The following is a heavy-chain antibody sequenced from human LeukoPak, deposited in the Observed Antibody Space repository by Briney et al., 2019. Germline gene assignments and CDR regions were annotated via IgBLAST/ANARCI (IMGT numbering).Heavy chain of an antibody. Sequence: GGSLRLSCAASGFTFSRYVMHWIRQAPGKGLEWVAFIRNDGSDKYYTGSVKGRFTISRDNSNNTLYLQMNSLTAEDTAVYYCAYALLDYWGQGSLVTVSS. V-gene: IGHV3-30*02. CDR3: AYALLDY. CDR1: GFTFSRYV. J-gene: IGHJ4*02. D-gene: IGHD4-17*01. CDR2: IRNDGSDK.